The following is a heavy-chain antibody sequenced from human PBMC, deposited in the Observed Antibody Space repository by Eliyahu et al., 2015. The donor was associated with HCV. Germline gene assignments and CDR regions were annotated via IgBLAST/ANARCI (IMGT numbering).Heavy chain of an antibody. CDR3: ASPTGDIDY. CDR2: IYHSGST. Sequence: QLQLQESGPGLVKPSETLSLTCTVSXGSISSTXYXWGWXRQPPGKGLEWIGSIYHSGSTYYNPSLKSRVSISVDTSRNQFSLKLRSVTAADTAVYYCASPTGDIDYWGQGTLVTVSS. CDR1: XGSISSTXYX. D-gene: IGHD7-27*01. V-gene: IGHV4-39*01. J-gene: IGHJ4*02.